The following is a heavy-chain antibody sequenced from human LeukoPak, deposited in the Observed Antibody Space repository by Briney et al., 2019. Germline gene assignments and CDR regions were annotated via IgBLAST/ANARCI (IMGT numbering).Heavy chain of an antibody. CDR3: TREQLVGSRYFDY. Sequence: PSETLSLTCTVSGGSISGGDFYWSWIRQSPGRGLEWIGYIYYSGSTYYNPSLKSRVTISVDTSKNQFSLNLSSVTAADTAMYHCTREQLVGSRYFDYWGQGTLVTVSS. CDR2: IYYSGST. D-gene: IGHD6-6*01. V-gene: IGHV4-30-4*01. CDR1: GGSISGGDFY. J-gene: IGHJ4*02.